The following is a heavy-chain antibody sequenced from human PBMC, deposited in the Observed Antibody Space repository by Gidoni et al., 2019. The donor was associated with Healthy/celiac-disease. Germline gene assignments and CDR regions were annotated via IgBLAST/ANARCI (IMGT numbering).Heavy chain of an antibody. CDR3: AETVTPYGGTFDY. CDR2: ISSSSSYI. D-gene: IGHD4-17*01. J-gene: IGHJ4*02. V-gene: IGHV3-21*01. Sequence: EVQLVESVGGLVKPGGSLRLSCPASGVTFSSYSMNWVRQAPGKGLEWVSSISSSSSYIYYADSVKGRFTISRDNAKNSLYLQMNSLRAEDTAVYYCAETVTPYGGTFDYWGQGTLVTVSS. CDR1: GVTFSSYS.